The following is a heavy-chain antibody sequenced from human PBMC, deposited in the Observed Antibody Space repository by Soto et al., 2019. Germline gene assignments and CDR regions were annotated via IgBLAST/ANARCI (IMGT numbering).Heavy chain of an antibody. Sequence: GGSLRLSCAASGFTFDDYTMHWVRQAPGKGLEWVSLISWDGGSTYYADSVKGRFTISRDNSKNMLYLQMNSLRTEDTALYYCAKNRGLQYYFDYWGQGTLVTVSS. CDR2: ISWDGGST. CDR1: GFTFDDYT. V-gene: IGHV3-43*01. CDR3: AKNRGLQYYFDY. J-gene: IGHJ4*02.